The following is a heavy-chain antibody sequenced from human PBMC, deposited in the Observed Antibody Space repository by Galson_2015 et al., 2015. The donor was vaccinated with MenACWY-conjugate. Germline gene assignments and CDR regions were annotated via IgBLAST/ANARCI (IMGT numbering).Heavy chain of an antibody. V-gene: IGHV3-7*03. CDR3: ARDSPRFDT. CDR2: IKQDGIEK. J-gene: IGHJ5*02. CDR1: GFTFSSYW. Sequence: SLRLSCAASGFTFSSYWMTWVRQAPGKGLEWVANIKQDGIEKYYVDSVKGRFTISRDNARNSLYLQMNSLRAEDTAVYYCARDSPRFDTWGQGTLVTVSS.